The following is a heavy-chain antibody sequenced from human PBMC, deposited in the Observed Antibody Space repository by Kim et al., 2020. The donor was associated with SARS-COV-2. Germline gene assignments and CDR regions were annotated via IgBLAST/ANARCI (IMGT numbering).Heavy chain of an antibody. V-gene: IGHV3-30*02. CDR3: ATGVDHDY. J-gene: IGHJ4*02. D-gene: IGHD3-10*01. CDR2: DERRK. Sequence: DERRKYYVHSVKGRLTVSRDNSRKMLYLQLNSRSPEDTAMYYCATGVDHDYWGQGTLVTVSS.